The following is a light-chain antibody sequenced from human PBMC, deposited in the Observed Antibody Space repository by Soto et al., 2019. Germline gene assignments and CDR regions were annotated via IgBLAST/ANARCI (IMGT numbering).Light chain of an antibody. J-gene: IGKJ1*01. CDR2: EAS. Sequence: AIRMTQSPSSFSASTGDRVTITCRASQGISSYLAWYQQKPGKAPKLMIYEASTLQSGVPSRFSGSGSGTEFTLTISNLQPDDFATYYCQQYDSYSSGPFGQGTKVDI. V-gene: IGKV1-8*01. CDR3: QQYDSYSSGP. CDR1: QGISSY.